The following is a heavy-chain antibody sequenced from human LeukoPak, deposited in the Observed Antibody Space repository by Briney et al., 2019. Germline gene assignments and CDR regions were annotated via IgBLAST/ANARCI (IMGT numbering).Heavy chain of an antibody. J-gene: IGHJ5*02. CDR3: AIDGEGPDYSFDP. Sequence: KPGGSLRLSCAASGFTFSSYAISWVRQAPGQGLEWMGRIIPILGIANYAQKFQGRVTMTEDTSTDTAYMELSSLRSEDTAVYYCAIDGEGPDYSFDPWGQGTLVTVSS. CDR1: GFTFSSYA. D-gene: IGHD3-10*01. CDR2: IIPILGIA. V-gene: IGHV1-69*04.